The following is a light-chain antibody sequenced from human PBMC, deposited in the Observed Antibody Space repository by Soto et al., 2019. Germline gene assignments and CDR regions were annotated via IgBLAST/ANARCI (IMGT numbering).Light chain of an antibody. CDR2: AAS. J-gene: IGKJ1*01. CDR1: QGIDIW. CDR3: QQSYGTPR. V-gene: IGKV1-12*01. Sequence: DIQMTQSPSSVSASVGDRVTITCRASQGIDIWLAWYQHKPGKAPKLLIYAASSLQSGVPSRFSGSGSGTHFTLTISSLQPEDFATYYCQQSYGTPRFGQGTKVDIK.